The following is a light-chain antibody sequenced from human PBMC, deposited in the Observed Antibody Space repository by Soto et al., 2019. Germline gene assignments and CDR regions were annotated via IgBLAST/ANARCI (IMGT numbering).Light chain of an antibody. CDR3: QQYGSSRT. Sequence: IGMAQSPAALSASPGERATLSCRASQSVSSNLAWFQQKPGQAPRLLIYGASSRATGIPDRFSGSGSGTDFTLTISRLEPEDFAVYYCQQYGSSRTFGQGTKVDIK. V-gene: IGKV3-20*01. J-gene: IGKJ1*01. CDR1: QSVSSN. CDR2: GAS.